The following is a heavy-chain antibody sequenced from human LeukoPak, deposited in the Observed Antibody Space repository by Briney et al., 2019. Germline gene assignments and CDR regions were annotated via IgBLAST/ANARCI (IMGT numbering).Heavy chain of an antibody. CDR2: IIPILGIA. V-gene: IGHV1-69*04. CDR1: GGTFSSYA. J-gene: IGHJ4*02. Sequence: ASVKVSCKASGGTFSSYAISWVRQAPGQGLEWMGRIIPILGIANYAQKFQGRVTITADKSTSTAYMELSRLRSDDTAMYYCARDKLRYFDYWGQGTLVTVSS. D-gene: IGHD3-10*01. CDR3: ARDKLRYFDY.